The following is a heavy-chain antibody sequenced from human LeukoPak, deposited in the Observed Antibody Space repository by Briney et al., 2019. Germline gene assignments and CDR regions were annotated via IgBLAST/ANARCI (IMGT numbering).Heavy chain of an antibody. J-gene: IGHJ4*02. V-gene: IGHV3-7*03. Sequence: GGSLRLSCAASGFTFSSYWMRWVRQAPGKGLEWVANIKQDGSEQNYVDSVKGRFTISRDNAKNSLYLQMNSLRAEDTAVYYCASGLELDYWGQGTLVTVSS. CDR1: GFTFSSYW. CDR2: IKQDGSEQ. CDR3: ASGLELDY.